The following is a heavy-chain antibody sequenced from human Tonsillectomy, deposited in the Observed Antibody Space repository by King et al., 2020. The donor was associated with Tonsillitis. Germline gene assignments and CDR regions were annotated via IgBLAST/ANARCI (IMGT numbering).Heavy chain of an antibody. J-gene: IGHJ6*02. V-gene: IGHV1-69*09. CDR3: ASDEEYCSGGSCYHYGMDV. D-gene: IGHD2-15*01. CDR1: GGTFSSYA. Sequence: QLVQSGAEVKKPGSSVKVSCKASGGTFSSYAISWVRQAPGQGLEWMGRIIPILGIANYAQKFQGRVTITADKSTRTAYMELSSLRSEDTAVYYCASDEEYCSGGSCYHYGMDVWGQGTTVTVSS. CDR2: IIPILGIA.